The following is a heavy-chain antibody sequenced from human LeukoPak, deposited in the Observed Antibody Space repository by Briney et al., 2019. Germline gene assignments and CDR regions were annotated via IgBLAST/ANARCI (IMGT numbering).Heavy chain of an antibody. CDR1: GGSISSGDYY. CDR2: IYYSGST. Sequence: SETLSLTCTVSGGSISSGDYYWSWIRQPPGKGLEWIGYIYYSGSTYYNPSLKSRVTISVDKSKNQFSLKLSSVTAADTAVYYCARDWLGTAMGNWGQGTLVTVSS. J-gene: IGHJ4*02. D-gene: IGHD5-18*01. V-gene: IGHV4-30-4*01. CDR3: ARDWLGTAMGN.